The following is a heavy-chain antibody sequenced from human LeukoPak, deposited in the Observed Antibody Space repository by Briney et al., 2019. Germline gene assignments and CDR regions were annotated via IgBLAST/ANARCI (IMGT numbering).Heavy chain of an antibody. J-gene: IGHJ4*02. CDR1: GFTFSSYA. V-gene: IGHV3-23*01. D-gene: IGHD3-9*01. CDR3: AKDPQYYDILTGYPAFDY. Sequence: GGSLRLSCAASGFTFSSYAMSWVRQAPGKGLEWVSAISGSGGSTYYADSVKGRFTISRDNSKNTLYQQMNSLRAEDTAVYYCAKDPQYYDILTGYPAFDYWGQGTLVTVSS. CDR2: ISGSGGST.